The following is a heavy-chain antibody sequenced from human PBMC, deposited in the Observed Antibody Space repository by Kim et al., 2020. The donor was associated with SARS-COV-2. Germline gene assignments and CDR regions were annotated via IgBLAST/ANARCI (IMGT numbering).Heavy chain of an antibody. J-gene: IGHJ4*02. V-gene: IGHV3-43*01. CDR1: GFTFDDYT. CDR3: AKDWLGYRGVVGIAAAGIDY. D-gene: IGHD6-13*01. CDR2: ISWDGGST. Sequence: GGSLRLSCAASGFTFDDYTMHWVRQAPGKGLEWVSLISWDGGSTYYADSVKGRFTISRDNSKNSLYLQMNSLRTEDTALYYCAKDWLGYRGVVGIAAAGIDYWGQGTLVTVSS.